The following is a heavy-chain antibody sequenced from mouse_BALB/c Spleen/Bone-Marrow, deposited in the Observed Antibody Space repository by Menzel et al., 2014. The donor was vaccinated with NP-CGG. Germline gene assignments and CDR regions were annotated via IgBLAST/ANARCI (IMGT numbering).Heavy chain of an antibody. CDR3: TRSDLLRLPWIAY. CDR1: GLTFSNYW. D-gene: IGHD1-2*01. J-gene: IGHJ3*01. CDR2: IRLKSKNYAT. Sequence: EVQLVESGGGLVQPGGSMKLSCVASGLTFSNYWMNWVRQSPEKGLELVAEIRLKSKNYATHYAESVKGRFTISRDDSKSSVYLQMNNLRAEDTGSYYCTRSDLLRLPWIAYRGQGTLVTVSA. V-gene: IGHV6-6*02.